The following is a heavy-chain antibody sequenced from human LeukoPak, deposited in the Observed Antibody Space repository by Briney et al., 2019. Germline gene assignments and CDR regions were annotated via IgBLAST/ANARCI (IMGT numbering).Heavy chain of an antibody. Sequence: SETLSLTCTISGGSISSSSYYWGWIRQPPGKGLEWIGSIYYSGSTYYNPSLKSRVTISVDTSKNQFSLKLSSVTAADTAVYYCARLRVVVVAATRYYYGMDVWGQGTTVTVSS. CDR3: ARLRVVVVAATRYYYGMDV. J-gene: IGHJ6*02. V-gene: IGHV4-39*01. D-gene: IGHD2-15*01. CDR2: IYYSGST. CDR1: GGSISSSSYY.